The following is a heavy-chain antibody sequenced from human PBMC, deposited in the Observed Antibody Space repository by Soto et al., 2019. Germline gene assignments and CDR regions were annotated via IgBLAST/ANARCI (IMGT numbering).Heavy chain of an antibody. Sequence: SETLSLTCTVSGGSISSGNYYWSWIRQSPGKGLEWIGYIYSTGSSYYNPSLRSRVSMSVDTSKNQFSLNLSSVTAADTAVYYCARADYYGSGNTYYYYYGMDVWGQGTTVTVSS. V-gene: IGHV4-30-4*01. CDR1: GGSISSGNYY. J-gene: IGHJ6*02. CDR3: ARADYYGSGNTYYYYYGMDV. D-gene: IGHD3-10*01. CDR2: IYSTGSS.